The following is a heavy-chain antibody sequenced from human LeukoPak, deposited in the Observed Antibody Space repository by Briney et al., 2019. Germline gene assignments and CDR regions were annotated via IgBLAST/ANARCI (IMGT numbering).Heavy chain of an antibody. D-gene: IGHD5-12*01. Sequence: SVKVSCKASVCTFSSYAISWVRQPPGQGLEWMGRIIPILGIGNYAQKFQGRVTTTADKSTRTAYLELSRLRSEDTPVYYCARADGYSGYDYVRDGSGWFDPWGQGTLVTVSS. CDR1: VCTFSSYA. CDR2: IIPILGIG. CDR3: ARADGYSGYDYVRDGSGWFDP. J-gene: IGHJ5*02. V-gene: IGHV1-69*04.